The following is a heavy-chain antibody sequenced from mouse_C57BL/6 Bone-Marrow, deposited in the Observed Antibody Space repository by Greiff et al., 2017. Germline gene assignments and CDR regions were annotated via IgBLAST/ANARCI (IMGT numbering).Heavy chain of an antibody. Sequence: VQLQQSGAELVRPGASVKLSCKASGYTFTDYYINWVKQRPGQGLEWIARIYPGSGNTYYNEKFKGKATLTAEKSSSTAYMQLSSLTPEDSAVYFCARSLYYGSFFDYWGQGTTLTVSS. CDR3: ARSLYYGSFFDY. D-gene: IGHD1-1*01. V-gene: IGHV1-76*01. CDR1: GYTFTDYY. J-gene: IGHJ2*01. CDR2: IYPGSGNT.